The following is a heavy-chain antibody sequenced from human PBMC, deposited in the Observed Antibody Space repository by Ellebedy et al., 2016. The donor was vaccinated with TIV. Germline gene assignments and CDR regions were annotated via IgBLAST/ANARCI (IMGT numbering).Heavy chain of an antibody. CDR2: ISAYNGNT. J-gene: IGHJ3*02. V-gene: IGHV1-18*01. CDR3: ARESLAVTMVRGVISGGAFDI. Sequence: AASVKVSCKASGYTFTSYGISWARQDPGQGLEWMGWISAYNGNTNYAQKLQGRVTMTTDTSTSTAYMELRSLRSDDTAVYYCARESLAVTMVRGVISGGAFDIWGQGTMVTVSS. D-gene: IGHD3-10*01. CDR1: GYTFTSYG.